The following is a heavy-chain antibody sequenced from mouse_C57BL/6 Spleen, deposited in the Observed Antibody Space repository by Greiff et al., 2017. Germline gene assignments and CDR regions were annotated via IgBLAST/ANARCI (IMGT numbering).Heavy chain of an antibody. Sequence: QVHVKQPGAELVKPGASVKLSCKASGYTFTSYWMHWVKQRPGQGLEWIGMIHPNSGSTNYNEKFKSKATLTVDKSSSTAYMQLSSLTSEDSAVYYCARKGPAQALTRYYFDYWGQGTTLTVSS. D-gene: IGHD3-2*02. CDR1: GYTFTSYW. V-gene: IGHV1-64*01. J-gene: IGHJ2*01. CDR2: IHPNSGST. CDR3: ARKGPAQALTRYYFDY.